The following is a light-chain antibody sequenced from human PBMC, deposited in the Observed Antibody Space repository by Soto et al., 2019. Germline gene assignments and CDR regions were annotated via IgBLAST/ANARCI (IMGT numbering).Light chain of an antibody. J-gene: IGKJ2*01. CDR2: DAS. V-gene: IGKV3-20*01. Sequence: EIVLTQSPGTLSLSPGERATLSCRASQSVSSSSYLAWYQQKPGQAPRLLIYDASSRATGIPDRFSGSGSATVFTLTISRLEPEDFSVYYCRQYGSSPSYTFGQGTKLEIK. CDR1: QSVSSSSY. CDR3: RQYGSSPSYT.